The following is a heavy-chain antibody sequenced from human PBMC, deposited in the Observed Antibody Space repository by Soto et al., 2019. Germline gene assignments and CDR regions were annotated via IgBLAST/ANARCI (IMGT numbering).Heavy chain of an antibody. CDR1: GFTVSSNY. CDR3: ARAWEGWYLDY. D-gene: IGHD1-26*01. J-gene: IGHJ4*02. V-gene: IGHV3-66*01. CDR2: IYSGGST. Sequence: EVQLVESGGGLVQPGGSLRLSCAASGFTVSSNYMSWVRQAPGKGLEWVSVIYSGGSTYYADSVKGRFTISRDNSKNTLYLQMNSLRAEDTAVYYCARAWEGWYLDYWGQGTLVTVSS.